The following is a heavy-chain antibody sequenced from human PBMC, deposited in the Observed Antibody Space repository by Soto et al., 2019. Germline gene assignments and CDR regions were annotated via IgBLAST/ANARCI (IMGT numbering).Heavy chain of an antibody. CDR3: AKVVVPATIYYYGMDV. V-gene: IGHV3-23*01. J-gene: IGHJ6*02. D-gene: IGHD2-2*01. Sequence: GGSLRLSCAASGFTFSTYAMSWVRQAPGKGLEWVSAVSGSGGSTYYADSVKGRFTISRDNSKNTLYLQMNSLRAEDKAVYYCAKVVVPATIYYYGMDVWGQGTTVTVSS. CDR1: GFTFSTYA. CDR2: VSGSGGST.